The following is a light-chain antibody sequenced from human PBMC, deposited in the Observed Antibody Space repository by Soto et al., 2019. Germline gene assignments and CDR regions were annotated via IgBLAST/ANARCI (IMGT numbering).Light chain of an antibody. CDR3: QQYHSYWT. CDR2: DAS. CDR1: QGISSY. Sequence: ILITQSPSSLSASTGDRVTITCRASQGISSYLAWFQQKPGKAPKLLIYDASSLESGVPQRFSGSGSGTEFTLTISSLQTDDFSTYYCQQYHSYWTFGQGTKVDIK. J-gene: IGKJ1*01. V-gene: IGKV1-8*01.